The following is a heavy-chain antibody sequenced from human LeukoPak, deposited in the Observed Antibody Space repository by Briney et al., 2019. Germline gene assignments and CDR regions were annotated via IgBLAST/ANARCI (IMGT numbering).Heavy chain of an antibody. CDR3: ARDTYYDSSGYYGAFDI. CDR2: IYYSGST. V-gene: IGHV4-30-4*01. J-gene: IGHJ3*02. Sequence: PSETLPLTCTVSGGSISSGDYYWSWIRQPPGKGLEWIGYIYYSGSTYYNPSLKSRVTISVDTSKNQFSLKLSSVTAADTAVYYCARDTYYDSSGYYGAFDIWGQGTMVTVSS. D-gene: IGHD3-22*01. CDR1: GGSISSGDYY.